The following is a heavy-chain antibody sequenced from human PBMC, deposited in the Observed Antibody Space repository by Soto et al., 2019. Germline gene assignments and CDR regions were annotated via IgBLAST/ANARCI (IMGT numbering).Heavy chain of an antibody. Sequence: SVKVSCKASGGTFSSYTISWVRQAPGQGLEWMGRIIPILGIANYAQKFQGRVTITADKSTSTAYMELSSLRSEDTAVYYCAREPRTTVTTWDYFDYWGQGTLVTVSS. CDR1: GGTFSSYT. D-gene: IGHD4-17*01. V-gene: IGHV1-69*04. CDR3: AREPRTTVTTWDYFDY. CDR2: IIPILGIA. J-gene: IGHJ4*02.